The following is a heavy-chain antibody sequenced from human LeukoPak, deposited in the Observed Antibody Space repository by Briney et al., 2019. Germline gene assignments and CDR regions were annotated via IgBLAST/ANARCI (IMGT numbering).Heavy chain of an antibody. CDR1: GGSFSGYY. J-gene: IGHJ5*02. Sequence: SETLSLTCAVYGGSFSGYYCSWIRQPPGKGLEWIGEINHSGSTNYNPSLTSRVTISVDTSKNHFSLKLSSVTAADTAVYYCARGKRTIVATITSGNFRYCSGGSCYRWFDPWGQGTLVTVSS. CDR3: ARGKRTIVATITSGNFRYCSGGSCYRWFDP. D-gene: IGHD2-15*01. CDR2: INHSGST. V-gene: IGHV4-34*01.